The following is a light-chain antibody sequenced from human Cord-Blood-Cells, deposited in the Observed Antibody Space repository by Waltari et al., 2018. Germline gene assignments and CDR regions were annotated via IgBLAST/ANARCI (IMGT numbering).Light chain of an antibody. V-gene: IGKV3-20*01. CDR3: QQYNSSPLT. Sequence: EIVLTQSPGNPSLSPGVRATVSCRAGQSVSSSYLAWYQQKPGQAPRLLIYGASSRATGIPDRFSGSGSGTDFTLTISRLEPEDFAVYYCQQYNSSPLTFGGGTKVEIK. CDR2: GAS. J-gene: IGKJ4*01. CDR1: QSVSSSY.